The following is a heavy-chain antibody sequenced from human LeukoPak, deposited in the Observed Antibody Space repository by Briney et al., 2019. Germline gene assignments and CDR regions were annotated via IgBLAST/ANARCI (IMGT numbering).Heavy chain of an antibody. V-gene: IGHV4-59*01. CDR3: ARDSIAAAGKGGFDP. J-gene: IGHJ5*02. D-gene: IGHD6-13*01. CDR1: GGSISSYY. Sequence: SETLSLTGTVSGGSISSYYWSWIRQPPGKGLEWIGYIYYSGRTNYNPSLKSRVTISVDTSKNQFSLKLSSVTAADTAVYYCARDSIAAAGKGGFDPWGQGTLVTVSS. CDR2: IYYSGRT.